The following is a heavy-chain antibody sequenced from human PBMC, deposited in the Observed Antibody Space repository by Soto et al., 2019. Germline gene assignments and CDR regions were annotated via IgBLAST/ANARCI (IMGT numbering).Heavy chain of an antibody. CDR2: IYHRGGT. D-gene: IGHD2-8*01. CDR3: ARAPGRMMNALRYYYGLDV. Sequence: QVQLQESGPGLVKPSETLSFTCNVSGGSISSGGYYWSWIRQLPGKGREWIGYIYHRGGTYYNPALKRRITISVDTSKNQFSLKMTSVTAADTAVYFCARAPGRMMNALRYYYGLDVWGQGTTVTVSS. J-gene: IGHJ6*02. V-gene: IGHV4-31*02. CDR1: GGSISSGGYY.